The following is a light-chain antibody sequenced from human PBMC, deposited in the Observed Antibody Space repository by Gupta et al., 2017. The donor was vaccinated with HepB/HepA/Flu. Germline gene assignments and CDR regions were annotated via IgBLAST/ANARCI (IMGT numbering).Light chain of an antibody. Sequence: SYVLTQPPSVSVAPGKTATISCGGNNIGSKSVHWYQQKPGQAPLLVGEDDSDRPSGIPERCSGSNSGKTAIPNISRVEAGDDAYDSCPVWDNSDQPVFGGGTKLTVL. V-gene: IGLV3-21*03. CDR1: NIGSKS. CDR3: PVWDNSDQPV. J-gene: IGLJ3*02. CDR2: DDS.